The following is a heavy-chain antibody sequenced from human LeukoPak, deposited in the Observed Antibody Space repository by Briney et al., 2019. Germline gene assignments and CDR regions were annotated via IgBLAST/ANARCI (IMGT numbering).Heavy chain of an antibody. CDR2: IIPIFGTA. J-gene: IGHJ5*02. CDR1: GGTFSSYA. Sequence: GASVKVSCKASGGTFSSYAISWVRQAPGQGLEWMGGIIPIFGTANYAQKFQGRVTMTRDTSTSTVYMELSSLRSEDTAVYYCAGVLGDAWFDPWGQGTLVTVSS. CDR3: AGVLGDAWFDP. V-gene: IGHV1-69*05. D-gene: IGHD3-10*01.